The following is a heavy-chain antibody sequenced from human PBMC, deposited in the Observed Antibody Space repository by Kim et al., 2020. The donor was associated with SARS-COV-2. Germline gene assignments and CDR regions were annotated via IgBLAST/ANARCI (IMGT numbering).Heavy chain of an antibody. D-gene: IGHD1-26*01. CDR3: ASYSGSFYFQH. Sequence: SETLSLTCTVSGASITSYYWTWIRQPPGKGLELIGYIYYSGSTNYNPSLNSRVTLSVDTSKNQFSLKLSSVTAADTAVYYCASYSGSFYFQHWGLGTRIT. CDR2: IYYSGST. V-gene: IGHV4-59*13. J-gene: IGHJ1*01. CDR1: GASITSYY.